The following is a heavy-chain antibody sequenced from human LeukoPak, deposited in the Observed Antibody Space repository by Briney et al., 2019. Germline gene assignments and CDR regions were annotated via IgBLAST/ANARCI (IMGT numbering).Heavy chain of an antibody. V-gene: IGHV1-18*01. D-gene: IGHD6-6*01. J-gene: IGHJ4*02. Sequence: GASVKVSCKTSGYTFTSYGLSWVRQAPGQGLEWMGCIITYNGNTYYSQKLQGRVTMTTDTSTSTAYMELGSLRSEDTAVYYCAREELVGGNYWGQGTLATVSS. CDR1: GYTFTSYG. CDR2: IITYNGNT. CDR3: AREELVGGNY.